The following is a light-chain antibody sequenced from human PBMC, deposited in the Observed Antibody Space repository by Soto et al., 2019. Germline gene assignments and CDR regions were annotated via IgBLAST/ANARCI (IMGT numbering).Light chain of an antibody. CDR3: QQLNSYPLT. CDR2: AAS. Sequence: DIQLTQSPSFLSASVGDRVTITCRASQGISSYLAWYQQKPGKAPKLLIYAASTLQSGVPSRFSGIGSGTEFTLTISSLQPEDCATYYCQQLNSYPLTFGGGTKVEIK. V-gene: IGKV1-9*01. CDR1: QGISSY. J-gene: IGKJ4*01.